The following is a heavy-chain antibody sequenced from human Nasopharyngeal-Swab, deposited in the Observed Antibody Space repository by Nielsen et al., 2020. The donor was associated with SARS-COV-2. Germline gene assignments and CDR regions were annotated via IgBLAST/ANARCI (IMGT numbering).Heavy chain of an antibody. D-gene: IGHD3-3*01. CDR1: GFTFSSYG. V-gene: IGHV3-30*18. CDR2: ISSDGSNK. Sequence: SCAASGFTFSSYGMHWVRPAPGKGLEWVAVISSDGSNKYYADSVKGRFTISRDNSKNTLCLQMNSLRAEDTAVYFCAKDAAYYDFWSGYSSEASYYYYYYMDVWGKGTTVTVSS. J-gene: IGHJ6*03. CDR3: AKDAAYYDFWSGYSSEASYYYYYYMDV.